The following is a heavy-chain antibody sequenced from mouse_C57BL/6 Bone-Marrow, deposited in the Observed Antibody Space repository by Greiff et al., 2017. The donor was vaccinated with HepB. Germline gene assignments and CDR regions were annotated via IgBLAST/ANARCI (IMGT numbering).Heavy chain of an antibody. Sequence: ESGPGLVKPSQSLSLTCSVTGYSITSGYYWNWIRQFPGNKLEWMGYISYDGSNNYNPSLKNRISITRDTSKNQFFLKLNSVTTEDTATYYCARERATVDYYAMDYWGQGTSVTVSS. V-gene: IGHV3-6*01. J-gene: IGHJ4*01. CDR2: ISYDGSN. CDR1: GYSITSGYY. D-gene: IGHD1-1*01. CDR3: ARERATVDYYAMDY.